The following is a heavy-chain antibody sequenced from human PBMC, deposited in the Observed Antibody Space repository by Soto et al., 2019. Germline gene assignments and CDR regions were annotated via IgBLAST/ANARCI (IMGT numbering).Heavy chain of an antibody. D-gene: IGHD3-10*01. V-gene: IGHV4-4*02. CDR3: ARASMVRGVYLSYGMDV. CDR2: IYHNGRS. Sequence: SETLSLTCAVSGGSITSNWWSWVRQPPGKGLEWIGDIYHNGRSNYNPSLRSRLTISVDKSKNQFSLKLSSVTAADTAVYYCARASMVRGVYLSYGMDVWGQRTTVTVSS. J-gene: IGHJ6*02. CDR1: GGSITSNW.